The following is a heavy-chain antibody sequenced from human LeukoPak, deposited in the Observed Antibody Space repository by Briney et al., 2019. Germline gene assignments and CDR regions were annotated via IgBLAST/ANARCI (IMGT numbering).Heavy chain of an antibody. CDR1: ELTVSTNY. J-gene: IGHJ4*02. Sequence: GGSLRLSCAASELTVSTNYMSWVRQPPGKGLEWVSVIYSGGSTYYADSVKGRFTISRDNSKNTLYLQMNSLRAEDTAVYYCARGSLLVGATHLDYWGQGTLVTVSS. CDR2: IYSGGST. D-gene: IGHD1-26*01. CDR3: ARGSLLVGATHLDY. V-gene: IGHV3-66*01.